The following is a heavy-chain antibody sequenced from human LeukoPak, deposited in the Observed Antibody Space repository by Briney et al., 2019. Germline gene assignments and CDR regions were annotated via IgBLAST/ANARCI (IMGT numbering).Heavy chain of an antibody. CDR3: ARDGSSGYYYSFDY. CDR1: GYTFTGYY. J-gene: IGHJ4*02. Sequence: ASVKVSCKASGYTFTGYYMHWVRQAPGQGLEWMGWINPNSGGTNYAQKFQGRVTMTRDTSISTAYMELSRLRSDDTAVYYCARDGSSGYYYSFDYWGQGTLVTVSS. CDR2: INPNSGGT. D-gene: IGHD3-22*01. V-gene: IGHV1-2*02.